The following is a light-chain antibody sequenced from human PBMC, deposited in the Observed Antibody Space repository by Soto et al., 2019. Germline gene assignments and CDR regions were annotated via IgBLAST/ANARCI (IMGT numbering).Light chain of an antibody. CDR1: ETVSSN. CDR2: GAS. J-gene: IGKJ1*01. Sequence: EKVMTQSPATLSVSPGERATLSCRASETVSSNLAWYQQKFGQAPRLLIYGASTRATGIPARFSGSGSGTEFTLTISSLQSEDFAVYYCQQYNNWPRTFGQGTKVDI. CDR3: QQYNNWPRT. V-gene: IGKV3-15*01.